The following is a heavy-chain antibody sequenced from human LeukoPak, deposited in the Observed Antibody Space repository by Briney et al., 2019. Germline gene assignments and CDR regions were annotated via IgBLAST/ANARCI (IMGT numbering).Heavy chain of an antibody. CDR3: ARKSGYCSGGSCYYYFDY. CDR1: GFTLSSYA. V-gene: IGHV3-48*03. Sequence: PGGCLRLAFAASGFTLSSYAMSWVRQARGKGMGWVSYISRSGRTIYYADSVKGRFTISRDNAKNPLSLQMTRLRAEDTAVYYCARKSGYCSGGSCYYYFDYWGQGTLVTASS. D-gene: IGHD2-15*01. CDR2: ISRSGRTI. J-gene: IGHJ4*02.